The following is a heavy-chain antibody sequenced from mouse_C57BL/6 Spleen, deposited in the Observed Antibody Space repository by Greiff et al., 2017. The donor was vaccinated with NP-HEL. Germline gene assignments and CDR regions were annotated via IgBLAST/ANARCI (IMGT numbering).Heavy chain of an antibody. CDR1: GYSFTGYY. J-gene: IGHJ4*01. D-gene: IGHD2-1*01. CDR2: INPSTGGT. Sequence: DVKLQESGPELVKPGASVKISCKASGYSFTGYYMNWVKQSPEKSLEWIGEINPSTGGTTYNQKFKAKATLTVDKSSSTAYMQLKSLTSEDSAVYYCARERDGNYDYAMDYWGQGTSVTVSS. V-gene: IGHV1-42*01. CDR3: ARERDGNYDYAMDY.